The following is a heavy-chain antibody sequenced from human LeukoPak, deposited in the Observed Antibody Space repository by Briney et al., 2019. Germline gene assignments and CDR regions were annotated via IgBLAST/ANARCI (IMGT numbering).Heavy chain of an antibody. V-gene: IGHV4-61*02. CDR1: GGSISSGSDY. CDR3: ARSRRDYDILTGYYWRAFDI. J-gene: IGHJ3*02. D-gene: IGHD3-9*01. CDR2: IYTSGST. Sequence: SQTLSLTCTVSGGSISSGSDYWSWIRQPAGKGLEWIGRIYTSGSTNYNPSLKSRVTISVDTSKNQFSLKLSSVTAADTAVYYCARSRRDYDILTGYYWRAFDIWGQGTMVTVSS.